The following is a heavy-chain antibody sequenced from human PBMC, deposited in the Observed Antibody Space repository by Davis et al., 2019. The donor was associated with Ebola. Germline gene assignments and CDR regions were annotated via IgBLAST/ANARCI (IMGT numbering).Heavy chain of an antibody. CDR3: AKMDSDSTSYPTGMDV. V-gene: IGHV3-9*01. D-gene: IGHD2-2*01. Sequence: SLKISCAASGFTFDDYAMHWVRQAPGKGLEWVSGISWNSGSIGYADSVKGRFTISRDNAKNSLYLQMNSLRAEDTALYYCAKMDSDSTSYPTGMDVWGQGTTVTVSS. J-gene: IGHJ6*02. CDR2: ISWNSGSI. CDR1: GFTFDDYA.